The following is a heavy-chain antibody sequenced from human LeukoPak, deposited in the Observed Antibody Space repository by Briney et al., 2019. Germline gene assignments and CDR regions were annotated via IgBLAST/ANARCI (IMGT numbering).Heavy chain of an antibody. CDR1: GGSFSGYY. Sequence: SETLSLTCAVYGGSFSGYYWSWIRQPPGKGLEWIGEINHSGSTNYNPSLKSRVTISVDTSKNQFSLKLSSVTAADTAVYYCARGPDAVYYDSSGYPPGDYWGQGTLVTVSS. J-gene: IGHJ4*02. V-gene: IGHV4-34*01. CDR2: INHSGST. CDR3: ARGPDAVYYDSSGYPPGDY. D-gene: IGHD3-22*01.